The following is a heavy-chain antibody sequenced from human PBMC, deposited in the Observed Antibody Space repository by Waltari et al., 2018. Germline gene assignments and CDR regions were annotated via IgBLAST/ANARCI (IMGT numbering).Heavy chain of an antibody. Sequence: QVQLVQSGAEVKKPGASVKVSCKVSGYTLTELSMHWVRQAPGKGLEWMGGFEPEDGETIYSQKFQGRVTMTEDTSTDTAYMELSSLRSEDTAVYYCATGGGYPRYYYYYGMDVWGQGTTVTVSS. CDR2: FEPEDGET. CDR3: ATGGGYPRYYYYYGMDV. V-gene: IGHV1-24*01. CDR1: GYTLTELS. D-gene: IGHD2-15*01. J-gene: IGHJ6*02.